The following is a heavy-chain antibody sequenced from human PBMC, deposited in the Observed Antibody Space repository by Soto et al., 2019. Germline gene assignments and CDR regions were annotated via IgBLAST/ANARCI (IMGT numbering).Heavy chain of an antibody. D-gene: IGHD6-19*01. J-gene: IGHJ4*02. V-gene: IGHV3-11*01. CDR3: ARDHSLSRGWFDY. Sequence: PGGSLRLSCAASGFTFSDYYMSWIRQAPGKGLEWVSYISSSGSTIYYADSVKGRFTISRDSAKNSLYLQMNSLRAEDTAVYYCARDHSLSRGWFDYWGQGTLVTVSS. CDR1: GFTFSDYY. CDR2: ISSSGSTI.